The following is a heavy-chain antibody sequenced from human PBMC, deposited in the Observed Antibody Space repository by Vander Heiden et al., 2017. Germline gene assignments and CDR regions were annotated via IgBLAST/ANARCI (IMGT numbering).Heavy chain of an antibody. J-gene: IGHJ3*02. CDR1: GFTFSSYE. D-gene: IGHD3-16*01. CDR2: ISSSGSTI. CDR3: ADFGGGNSVAFDI. V-gene: IGHV3-48*03. Sequence: ESGGGLVQPGGSLRLSCAASGFTFSSYEMNWVRQAPGKGLEWVSYISSSGSTIYYADSVKGRFTISRDNAKNSLYLQMNSLRAEDTAVYYCADFGGGNSVAFDIWGQGTMVTVSS.